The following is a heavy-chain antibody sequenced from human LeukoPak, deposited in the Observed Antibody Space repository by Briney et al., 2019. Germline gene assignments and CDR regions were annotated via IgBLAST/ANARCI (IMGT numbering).Heavy chain of an antibody. CDR3: ASGSSSPRAFDY. Sequence: SVKVSCKASGGTFSSYAISWVRQAPGQGLEWMGGIIPIFGTANYAQKFQGRVTITADESTSTAYMELSSLRSEDTAVYYCASGSSSPRAFDYWGQGTLATVSS. CDR2: IIPIFGTA. D-gene: IGHD6-13*01. J-gene: IGHJ4*02. CDR1: GGTFSSYA. V-gene: IGHV1-69*01.